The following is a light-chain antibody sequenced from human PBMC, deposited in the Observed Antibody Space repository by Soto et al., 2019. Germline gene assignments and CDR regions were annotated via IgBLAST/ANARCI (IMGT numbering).Light chain of an antibody. Sequence: DIHITQSPSSLSASVGDRVTITCRASQSISSYLNWYQQKPGKAPKLLIYAASSLQSGVPSRFSGSGSGTDFTLTISSLQPEDFATYYCQQSYSNPRTFGQGTKVEI. J-gene: IGKJ1*01. CDR3: QQSYSNPRT. V-gene: IGKV1-39*01. CDR1: QSISSY. CDR2: AAS.